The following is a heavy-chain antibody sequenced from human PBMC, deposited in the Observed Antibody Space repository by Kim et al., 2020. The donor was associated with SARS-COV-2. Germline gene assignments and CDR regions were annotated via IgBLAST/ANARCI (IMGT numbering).Heavy chain of an antibody. V-gene: IGHV3-33*05. J-gene: IGHJ4*02. CDR2: ISYDGSNK. D-gene: IGHD6-19*01. CDR3: ARGGMMGYSSGWYLDY. Sequence: GGSLRLSCAASGFTFSSYGMHWVRQAAGKGLEWVAVISYDGSNKYYADSVKGRFTISRDNSKNTLYLQMNSLRAEDTAVYYCARGGMMGYSSGWYLDYWGQGTLVTVSS. CDR1: GFTFSSYG.